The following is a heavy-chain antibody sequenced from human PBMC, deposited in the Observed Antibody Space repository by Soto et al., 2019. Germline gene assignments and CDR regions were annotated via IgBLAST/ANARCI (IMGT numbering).Heavy chain of an antibody. Sequence: PGGSLRVSCAGSGFTFSNYAMSWVRQAPGKGLAWVSAISGSGGSTYYADSVKGRFTVSRDNSKNTLYLQMNSLRAEDTALYYCAKVPVGATGRFDYWGQGTLVPVSS. CDR3: AKVPVGATGRFDY. D-gene: IGHD1-26*01. J-gene: IGHJ4*02. V-gene: IGHV3-23*01. CDR2: ISGSGGST. CDR1: GFTFSNYA.